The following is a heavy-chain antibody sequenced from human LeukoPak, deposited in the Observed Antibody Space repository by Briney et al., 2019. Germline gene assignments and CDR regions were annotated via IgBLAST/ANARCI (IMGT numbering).Heavy chain of an antibody. CDR1: GFTFSSYA. Sequence: GGSLRLSCAASGFTFSSYAMSWVRQAPGKGLEWVSAISGSGGSTYYADSVKGRFTIPRDNSKNTLYLQMNSLRAEDTAVYYCAKEAIGYCSSTSCHGDDYWGQGTLVTVSS. CDR3: AKEAIGYCSSTSCHGDDY. J-gene: IGHJ4*02. CDR2: ISGSGGST. V-gene: IGHV3-23*01. D-gene: IGHD2-2*03.